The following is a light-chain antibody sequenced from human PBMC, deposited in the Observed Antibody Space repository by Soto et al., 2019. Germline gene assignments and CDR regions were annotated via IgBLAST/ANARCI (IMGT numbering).Light chain of an antibody. J-gene: IGKJ1*01. CDR2: LAS. Sequence: IQLTQSPSALSASVGDRVTITCRASQGISNSLAWYQQKPGKAPKLLMYLASTLQSGVPPRFSGTGSGTNFTLTISSLQPEDFATYYCQQLIRFPTKFGQGTKVEIK. V-gene: IGKV1-9*01. CDR1: QGISNS. CDR3: QQLIRFPTK.